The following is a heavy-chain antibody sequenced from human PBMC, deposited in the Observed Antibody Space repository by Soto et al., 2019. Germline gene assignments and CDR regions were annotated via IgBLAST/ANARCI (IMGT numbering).Heavy chain of an antibody. CDR1: GYSFTTYT. CDR2: INAGNGDT. J-gene: IGHJ4*02. D-gene: IGHD3-10*01. V-gene: IGHV1-3*01. CDR3: ARDGKLLSRFFEY. Sequence: ASVKVSCKASGYSFTTYTIHWVRQAPGQGLEWMGWINAGNGDTKYSQEFQGRVTITRDTSASSAHMELSSLRSEDTAVYYCARDGKLLSRFFEYWGQGTLVTVSS.